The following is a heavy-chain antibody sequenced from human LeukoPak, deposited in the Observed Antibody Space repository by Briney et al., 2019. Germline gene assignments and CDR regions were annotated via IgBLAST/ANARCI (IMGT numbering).Heavy chain of an antibody. D-gene: IGHD6-19*01. Sequence: PGGSLRLSCAASGFTFSSYWMSWVRHAPGKGLELVANIKQDGSEKYYVDSVKGRFTISRDNAKNSLYLQMNSLRAEDTAVYYCARGTYSSGWGRNYYYGMDVWGQGTTVTVSS. CDR2: IKQDGSEK. J-gene: IGHJ6*02. V-gene: IGHV3-7*01. CDR1: GFTFSSYW. CDR3: ARGTYSSGWGRNYYYGMDV.